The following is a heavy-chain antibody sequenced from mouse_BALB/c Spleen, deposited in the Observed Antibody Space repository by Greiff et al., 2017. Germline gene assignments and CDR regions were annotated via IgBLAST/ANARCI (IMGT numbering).Heavy chain of an antibody. CDR2: IDPANGNT. CDR3: ARIRRYAMDY. V-gene: IGHV14-3*02. CDR1: GFNIKDTY. J-gene: IGHJ4*01. Sequence: VQLKQSGAELVKPGASVKLSCTASGFNIKDTYMHWVKQRPEQGLEWIGRIDPANGNTKYDPKFQGKATITADTSSNTAYLQLSSLTSEDTAVYYCARIRRYAMDYWGQGTSVTVSS. D-gene: IGHD2-12*01.